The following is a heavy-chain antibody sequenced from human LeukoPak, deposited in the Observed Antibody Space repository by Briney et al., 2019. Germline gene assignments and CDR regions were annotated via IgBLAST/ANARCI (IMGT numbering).Heavy chain of an antibody. CDR2: IYHSGST. Sequence: SETLSLTCTVSGGSISSGGYYWSWIRQPPGKGLEWIGYIYHSGSTYYNPSLKSRVTISVDRSKNQFSLKLSSVTAADTAVYYCARNWARYYYMDVWGKGTTVTVSS. J-gene: IGHJ6*03. CDR3: ARNWARYYYMDV. D-gene: IGHD7-27*01. V-gene: IGHV4-30-2*01. CDR1: GGSISSGGYY.